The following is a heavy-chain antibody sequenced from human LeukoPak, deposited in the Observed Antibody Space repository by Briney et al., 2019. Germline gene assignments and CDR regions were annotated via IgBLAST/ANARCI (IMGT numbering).Heavy chain of an antibody. J-gene: IGHJ6*02. D-gene: IGHD2-8*01. V-gene: IGHV1-2*02. Sequence: ASVKVSCVQPLYTPTVNYTCAVPQAPGQGLEWMGWINPNRGGTKYAQKSQGRVTMTRDTSINTAYMDLSRMQCDDTSVYYGARKLSDCTEGVYWAYTSHIYYGMDVWGQGTTVTVSS. CDR3: ARKLSDCTEGVYWAYTSHIYYGMDV. CDR2: INPNRGGT. CDR1: YTPTVNY.